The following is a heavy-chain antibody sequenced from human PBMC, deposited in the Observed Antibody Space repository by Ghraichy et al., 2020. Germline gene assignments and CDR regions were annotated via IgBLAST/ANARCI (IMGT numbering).Heavy chain of an antibody. CDR1: GFTFSSYA. J-gene: IGHJ4*02. Sequence: GGSLRLSCAASGFTFSSYAMHWVRQAPGKGLEYVSAISSNGGSTYYANSVKGRFTISRDNSKNTLYLQMGSLRAEDMAVYYCARGVYDSSGYRYFDYWGQGTLVTVSS. CDR3: ARGVYDSSGYRYFDY. CDR2: ISSNGGST. V-gene: IGHV3-64*01. D-gene: IGHD3-22*01.